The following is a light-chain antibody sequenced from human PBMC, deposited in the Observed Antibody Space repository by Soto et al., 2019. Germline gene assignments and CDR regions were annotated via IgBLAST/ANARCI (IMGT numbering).Light chain of an antibody. Sequence: DIKMKQSPANMSVFPGERATLSCRASQSIDSDLAWYQQKPGHVPRLLIYGASTRATGVRARFSGSGSGTEFTLTIISLQSDDFAVYYCQQYSHWRTFGPGTKVEIK. V-gene: IGKV3-15*01. CDR2: GAS. CDR3: QQYSHWRT. J-gene: IGKJ1*01. CDR1: QSIDSD.